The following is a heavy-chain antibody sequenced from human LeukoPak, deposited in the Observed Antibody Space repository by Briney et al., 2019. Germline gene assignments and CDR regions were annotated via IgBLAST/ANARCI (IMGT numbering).Heavy chain of an antibody. J-gene: IGHJ4*02. V-gene: IGHV4-59*11. CDR3: ARGLGSVYFGRPDGSFDY. CDR2: IYYSGST. Sequence: SETLSLTCTVSSGSISGRYWSWIRQPPGKGLEWIGYIYYSGSTKYNPSLKSRVTISMDMSKHQFSLRLTSVTAADAAVYYCARGLGSVYFGRPDGSFDYWGQGTLVTVSS. CDR1: SGSISGRY. D-gene: IGHD5/OR15-5a*01.